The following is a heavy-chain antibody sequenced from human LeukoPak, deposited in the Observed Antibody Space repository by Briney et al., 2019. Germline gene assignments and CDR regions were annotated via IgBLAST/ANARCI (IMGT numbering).Heavy chain of an antibody. Sequence: SVKVSCKASGGTFSSYAISWVRQAPGQGLEWMGGIIPIFGTANYAQKFQGRVTITTDESTSTAYMELSSLRSEDTAVYYCARSGGSGIGNYMDVWGKGTTVTVSS. CDR3: ARSGGSGIGNYMDV. J-gene: IGHJ6*03. CDR1: GGTFSSYA. CDR2: IIPIFGTA. D-gene: IGHD2-15*01. V-gene: IGHV1-69*05.